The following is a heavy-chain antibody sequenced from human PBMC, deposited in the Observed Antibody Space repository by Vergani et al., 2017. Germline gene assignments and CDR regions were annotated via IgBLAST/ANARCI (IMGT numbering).Heavy chain of an antibody. CDR1: GFTFSSYS. CDR2: ISSSSSYI. Sequence: EVQLVESGGGLVKPGGSLRLSCAASGFTFSSYSMHWVRQAPGTGLEWVSSISSSSSYIYYADSVKGRFTISRDNAKNSLYLQMNSLRAEYTAVDSCARGKRGMIVYYYYMDVWGKGTTVTVSS. CDR3: ARGKRGMIVYYYYMDV. D-gene: IGHD3-22*01. J-gene: IGHJ6*03. V-gene: IGHV3-21*01.